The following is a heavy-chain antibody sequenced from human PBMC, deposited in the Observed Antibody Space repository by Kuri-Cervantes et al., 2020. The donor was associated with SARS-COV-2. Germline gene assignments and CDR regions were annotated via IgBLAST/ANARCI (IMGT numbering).Heavy chain of an antibody. Sequence: GGSLRLSCAASGFTFSSYSMNWVRQAPGKGLEWVSSISSSSSYIYYADSVKGRFTISRDNAKNSLYLQMNSLRAEDTAVYYCARDREFIAARIFDYWGQGTLVTVSS. D-gene: IGHD6-6*01. V-gene: IGHV3-21*01. CDR1: GFTFSSYS. CDR3: ARDREFIAARIFDY. CDR2: ISSSSSYI. J-gene: IGHJ4*02.